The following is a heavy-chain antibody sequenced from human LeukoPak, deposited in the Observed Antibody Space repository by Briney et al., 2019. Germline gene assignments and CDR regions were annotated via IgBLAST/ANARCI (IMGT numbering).Heavy chain of an antibody. CDR1: GHTFTSHY. J-gene: IGHJ4*02. Sequence: ASVKVSCKASGHTFTSHYMHWVRQAPGQGLEWMGIINPSGGSTSYAQKSQGRVTMTRDTSTSMVYMELTSLRSEDTAVYYCAGEPEGSGCYFDYWGQGTLVTVSS. CDR2: INPSGGST. D-gene: IGHD6-19*01. CDR3: AGEPEGSGCYFDY. V-gene: IGHV1-46*01.